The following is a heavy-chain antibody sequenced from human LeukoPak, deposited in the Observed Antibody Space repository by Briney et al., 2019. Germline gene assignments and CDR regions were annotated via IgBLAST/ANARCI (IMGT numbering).Heavy chain of an antibody. J-gene: IGHJ4*02. CDR1: GASINTYY. CDR2: VYTSGSP. CDR3: ARLSETLYGDYLFFDY. Sequence: SETLSLTCNVSGASINTYYWSWIRQSAGGGLEFIGRVYTSGSPDYNPSLKSRVIMSADTSKNQFSLKLSSVTAADTAVYYCARLSETLYGDYLFFDYWGQGTLVTVSS. V-gene: IGHV4-4*07. D-gene: IGHD4-17*01.